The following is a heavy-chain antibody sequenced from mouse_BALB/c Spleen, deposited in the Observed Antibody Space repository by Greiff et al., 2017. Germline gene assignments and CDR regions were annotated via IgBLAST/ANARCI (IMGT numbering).Heavy chain of an antibody. D-gene: IGHD4-1*01. CDR1: GFNIKDTY. V-gene: IGHV14-3*02. J-gene: IGHJ2*01. CDR2: IDPANGNT. Sequence: VHVKQSGAELVKPGASVKLSCTASGFNIKDTYMHWVKQRPEQGLEWIGRIDPANGNTKYDPKFQGKATITADTSSNTAYLQLSSLTSEDTAVYYCARAEQDWVSYWGQGTTRTVSS. CDR3: ARAEQDWVSY.